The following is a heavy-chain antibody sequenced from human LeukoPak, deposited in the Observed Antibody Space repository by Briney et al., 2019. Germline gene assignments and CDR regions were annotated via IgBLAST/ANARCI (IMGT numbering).Heavy chain of an antibody. D-gene: IGHD2-2*01. CDR2: IYHSGST. Sequence: SETLSLTCTVSGYSISSGYYWGWIRQPPGKGLEWIGSIYHSGSTYYNPSLKSRVTISVDTSKNQFSLKLSSVTAADTAVYYGAGSSRIFPNYGGQETLVTV. V-gene: IGHV4-38-2*02. CDR1: GYSISSGYY. CDR3: AGSSRIFPNY. J-gene: IGHJ4*02.